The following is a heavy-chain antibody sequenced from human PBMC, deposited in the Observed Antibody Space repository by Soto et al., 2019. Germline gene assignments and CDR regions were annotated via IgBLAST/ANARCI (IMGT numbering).Heavy chain of an antibody. V-gene: IGHV4-39*01. D-gene: IGHD3-9*01. CDR1: GGSISSSTFY. Sequence: QLQLQESGPGLVKPSETLSLTCTVSGGSISSSTFYWGWIRQPPGKGREWIGSVYYDGTTYYNPSLRSRVTISVDTSKNQFSLKMSSVTAADTAAYYCAYFDWLPYWGQGTLVTVSS. CDR2: VYYDGTT. CDR3: AYFDWLPY. J-gene: IGHJ4*02.